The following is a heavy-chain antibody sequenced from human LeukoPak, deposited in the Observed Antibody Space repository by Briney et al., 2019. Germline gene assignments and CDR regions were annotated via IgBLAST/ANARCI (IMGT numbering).Heavy chain of an antibody. D-gene: IGHD4-17*01. CDR1: GGSISSSSYY. CDR2: IYYSGST. J-gene: IGHJ4*02. Sequence: MASETLSLTCTVSGGSISSSSYYWGWIRQPPGKGLEWIGSIYYSGSTYYNPSLKSRVTISVDTSKNQFSLKLSSVTAADTAVYYCLNDYGAAGTIHWGQGTLVTVSS. CDR3: LNDYGAAGTIH. V-gene: IGHV4-39*07.